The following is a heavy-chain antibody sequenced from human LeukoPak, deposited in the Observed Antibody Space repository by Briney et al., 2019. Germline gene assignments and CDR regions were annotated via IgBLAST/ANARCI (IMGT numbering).Heavy chain of an antibody. CDR2: IKEDGSEK. V-gene: IGHV3-7*01. D-gene: IGHD3-10*01. J-gene: IGHJ4*02. CDR1: GFTFSRYW. Sequence: GGSLRLSCAASGFTFSRYWMTWVRQAPGKGLEWVANIKEDGSEKYYVDSVRGRFTISRDNAKNSLYLHMNSLRAEDTAFYYCARGQAGVTPRWGQGTLVTVSS. CDR3: ARGQAGVTPR.